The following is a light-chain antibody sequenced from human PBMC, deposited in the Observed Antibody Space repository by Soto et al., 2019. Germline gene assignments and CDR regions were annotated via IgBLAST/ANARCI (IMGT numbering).Light chain of an antibody. J-gene: IGKJ4*01. V-gene: IGKV1-9*01. Sequence: DIQLTQSPSFLSASVGDTVTITCRASQGMSTYLAWYQQKPGKVPKLLIRSASTLQSGVPPRFSGGGSGTEFTLTISSLQPDESSIYYCQQLNGYQLAFGGGTNVEIK. CDR1: QGMSTY. CDR3: QQLNGYQLA. CDR2: SAS.